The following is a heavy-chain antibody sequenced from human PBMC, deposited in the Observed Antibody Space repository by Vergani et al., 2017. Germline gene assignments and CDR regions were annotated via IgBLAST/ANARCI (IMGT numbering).Heavy chain of an antibody. Sequence: EVQLLESGGGLVQPGGSLRLSCAASGFTFSSYAMSWVRQAPGKGLEWVSVIYSGGSSTYYADSVKGRFTISRDNSKKTLYLQMNSLRAEDTAVYYCAKDAAIVVVPAAIYMDGWGKGTTVTVSS. CDR3: AKDAAIVVVPAAIYMDG. V-gene: IGHV3-23*03. CDR1: GFTFSSYA. J-gene: IGHJ6*03. D-gene: IGHD2-2*01. CDR2: IYSGGSST.